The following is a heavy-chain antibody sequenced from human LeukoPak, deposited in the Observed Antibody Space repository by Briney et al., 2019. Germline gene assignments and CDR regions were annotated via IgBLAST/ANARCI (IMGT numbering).Heavy chain of an antibody. CDR3: VRGVDTAKFDP. V-gene: IGHV3-74*01. CDR2: INNDGTRT. CDR1: GFTFSSDW. D-gene: IGHD5-18*01. Sequence: GGCLRLSCAAPGFTFSSDWMHWVRQAPGKGLVWVSRINNDGTRTSHADSVKGRFTTSRDNAKNTVYPQMNSLRVEDTAVYYCVRGVDTAKFDPWGQGTLVTVPS. J-gene: IGHJ5*02.